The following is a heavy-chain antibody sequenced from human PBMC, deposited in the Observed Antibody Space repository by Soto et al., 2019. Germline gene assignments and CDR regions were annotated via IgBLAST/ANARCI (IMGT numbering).Heavy chain of an antibody. CDR1: GFTFSIYS. D-gene: IGHD3-22*01. CDR3: ARGLYYDSSGSFDP. CDR2: ISSSSSYI. Sequence: GCLRLAGTASGFTFSIYSMNWVRQAPGKGLEWVSSISSSSSYIYYADSVKGRFTISRDNAKNSLYLQMNSLRAEDTAVYYCARGLYYDSSGSFDPWGQGTLVTVSS. J-gene: IGHJ5*02. V-gene: IGHV3-21*01.